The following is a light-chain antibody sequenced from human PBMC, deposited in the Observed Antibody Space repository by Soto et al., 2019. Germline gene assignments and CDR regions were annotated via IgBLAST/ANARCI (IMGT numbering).Light chain of an antibody. V-gene: IGKV3-11*01. CDR2: DAS. CDR1: QSVSSH. CDR3: QQRSSWPLT. J-gene: IGKJ4*01. Sequence: EIVLTQSPGTLFLSPGERATLSCRASQSVSSHLAWYQQKPGQAPRLLLDDASNRASGIPGRFCGSGSGTDFTLTISSLEPEDFAVYYCQQRSSWPLTFGGGTKVDIK.